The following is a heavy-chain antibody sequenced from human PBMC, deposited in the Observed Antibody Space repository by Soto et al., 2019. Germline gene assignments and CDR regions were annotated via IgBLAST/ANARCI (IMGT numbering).Heavy chain of an antibody. J-gene: IGHJ3*01. Sequence: QVHLVQSGAEVKKPGASVKVSCKASGYTFNTYGITWVRHAPGQGLGWMGWINAYNGNTLYGKNLQGRVTMTTDTSTSTAYMEMRSLTSADTAVYYCARDRDRVADFWGQGTMVTVSS. D-gene: IGHD5-12*01. CDR2: INAYNGNT. CDR1: GYTFNTYG. CDR3: ARDRDRVADF. V-gene: IGHV1-18*01.